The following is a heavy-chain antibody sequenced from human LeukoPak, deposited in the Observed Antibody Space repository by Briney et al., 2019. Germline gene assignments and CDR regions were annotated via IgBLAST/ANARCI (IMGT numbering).Heavy chain of an antibody. CDR1: GGSISSSSYY. CDR2: IYYSGST. Sequence: SETLYVSCTVSGGSISSSSYYWGWIRQPPGKGLEWIGSIYYSGSTYYNPSLKSRGTISVDTSKNRFSLKLSSVTAADTAVYYCARHSRFGVVVITHFDYWGQGTPVSLSS. J-gene: IGHJ4*02. D-gene: IGHD3-22*01. CDR3: ARHSRFGVVVITHFDY. V-gene: IGHV4-39*01.